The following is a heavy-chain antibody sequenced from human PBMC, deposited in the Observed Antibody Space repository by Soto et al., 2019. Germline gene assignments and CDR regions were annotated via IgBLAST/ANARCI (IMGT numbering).Heavy chain of an antibody. J-gene: IGHJ5*02. D-gene: IGHD6-6*01. CDR3: ARVVWQLVRGDLGWFDP. CDR1: GYTFTSYG. V-gene: IGHV1-18*01. CDR2: ISAYNGNT. Sequence: QVQLVQSGAEVKKPGASVKVSCKASGYTFTSYGISWVRQAPGQGLEWMGWISAYNGNTNYAQKLQGRVTMTTDTSTSTAYMELRSLRSDDTAVYYCARVVWQLVRGDLGWFDPWGQGTLVTVSS.